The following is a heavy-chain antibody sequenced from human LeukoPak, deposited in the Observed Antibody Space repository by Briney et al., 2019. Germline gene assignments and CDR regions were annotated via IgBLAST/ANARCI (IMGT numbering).Heavy chain of an antibody. CDR3: ARGPMIVVDAEHTFDY. CDR2: ISYDGNNK. Sequence: PGGSLRLSCAASGFTFSSYAMPWVRQAPGKGLQWVAVISYDGNNKYYADSVKGRFTISRDNSKNTLYLQMNSLRAEDTAVYYCARGPMIVVDAEHTFDYWGQGTWSPSPQ. CDR1: GFTFSSYA. J-gene: IGHJ4*02. D-gene: IGHD3-22*01. V-gene: IGHV3-30-3*01.